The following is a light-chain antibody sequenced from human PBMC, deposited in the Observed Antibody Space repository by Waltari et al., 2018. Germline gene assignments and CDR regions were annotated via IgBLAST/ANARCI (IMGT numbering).Light chain of an antibody. CDR1: SSDVGSYNL. V-gene: IGLV2-23*01. J-gene: IGLJ3*02. CDR2: EGS. Sequence: QSALTQPASVSGSPGQSITIPCTGTSSDVGSYNLVSWYQQPPGKAPKLMIYEGSKRPSGVSNRFSGSKSGNTASLTISGLQAEDEADYYCCSYAGSSNWVFGGGTKLTVL. CDR3: CSYAGSSNWV.